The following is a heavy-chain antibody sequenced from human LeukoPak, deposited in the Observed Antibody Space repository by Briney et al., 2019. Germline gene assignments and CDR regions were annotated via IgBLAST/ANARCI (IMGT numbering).Heavy chain of an antibody. J-gene: IGHJ4*02. CDR2: IRYDGSYK. V-gene: IGHV3-30*02. CDR3: AKVREFLVVPAAMFTVRSYSSSY. CDR1: GFTFSSSG. Sequence: GGSLRLSCAASGFTFSSSGMHWVRQAPGKGLEWVTFIRYDGSYKYYADSVKGRFTISRDNSKNTLYLQMNSLRAEDTAVYYCAKVREFLVVPAAMFTVRSYSSSYWGQGTLVTVSS. D-gene: IGHD2-2*01.